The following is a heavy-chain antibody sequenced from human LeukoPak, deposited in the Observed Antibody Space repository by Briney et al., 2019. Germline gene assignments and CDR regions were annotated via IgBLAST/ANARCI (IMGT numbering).Heavy chain of an antibody. CDR2: FNHSGST. D-gene: IGHD4-17*01. CDR3: ARGPGGVTTVLDY. V-gene: IGHV4-34*01. Sequence: SETLFFTCAAYGGSFSGYFWSWIRKPPGKGPTWIGEFNHSGSTNYNPSLKSRVTISVDTSKNQFPLKLSSVTAADTAVYYCARGPGGVTTVLDYWGQGTLVTVSS. J-gene: IGHJ4*02. CDR1: GGSFSGYF.